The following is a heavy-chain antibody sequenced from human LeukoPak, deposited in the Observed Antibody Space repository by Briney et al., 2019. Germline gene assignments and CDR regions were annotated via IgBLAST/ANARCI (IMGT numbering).Heavy chain of an antibody. CDR1: GFTFSSYA. V-gene: IGHV3-23*01. D-gene: IGHD2-15*01. CDR3: AKYQDIVVVVAATPIDY. J-gene: IGHJ4*02. Sequence: GGSLRLACAASGFTFSSYAMSWVRQAPGRGLEWVSAISGSVGSTYYADSVKGRFTISRDNSKNTLYLQMNSLRAEDTAVYYCAKYQDIVVVVAATPIDYWGQGTLVTVSS. CDR2: ISGSVGST.